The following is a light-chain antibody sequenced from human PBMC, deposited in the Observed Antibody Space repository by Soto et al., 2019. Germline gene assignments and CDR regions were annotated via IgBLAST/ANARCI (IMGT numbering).Light chain of an antibody. J-gene: IGKJ1*01. V-gene: IGKV3-20*01. CDR3: QQYGSSPWT. CDR2: DTS. CDR1: QGIGDS. Sequence: EVVMTNSPATLSVSLWEGVTLSCRANQGIGDSLAWYQHKPGQTPRLLIYDTSTRATGVPARFRGSRSGPEFTLTISRLEPEDFAVYYCQQYGSSPWTFGQGTKVDIK.